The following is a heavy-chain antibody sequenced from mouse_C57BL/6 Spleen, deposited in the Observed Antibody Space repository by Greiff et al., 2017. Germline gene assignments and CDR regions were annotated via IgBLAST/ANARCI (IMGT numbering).Heavy chain of an antibody. D-gene: IGHD1-1*01. CDR1: GYTFTSYW. CDR3: ARSGSSHWYFDV. CDR2: INPSNGGT. J-gene: IGHJ1*03. Sequence: QVQLQQPGTELVKPGASVKLSCKASGYTFTSYWMHWVKQRPGQGLEWIGNINPSNGGTNYNEKFKSKATLTVDKSSSTAYMQLSSLTSEDSAVYYGARSGSSHWYFDVWGTGTTVTVSS. V-gene: IGHV1-53*01.